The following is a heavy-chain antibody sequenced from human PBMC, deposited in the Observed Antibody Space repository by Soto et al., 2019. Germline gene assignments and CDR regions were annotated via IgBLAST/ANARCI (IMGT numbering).Heavy chain of an antibody. V-gene: IGHV4-34*01. CDR3: ARSQLELYYDFWSGCQSAFDI. CDR2: INHSGST. D-gene: IGHD3-3*01. CDR1: GGSFSGYY. Sequence: SETLSLTCAVYGGSFSGYYWSWIRQPPGKGLEWLGEINHSGSTNYNPSLKSRVTISVDTSKNQFSLKLSSVTAADTAVYYCARSQLELYYDFWSGCQSAFDIWGQGTMVTVSS. J-gene: IGHJ3*02.